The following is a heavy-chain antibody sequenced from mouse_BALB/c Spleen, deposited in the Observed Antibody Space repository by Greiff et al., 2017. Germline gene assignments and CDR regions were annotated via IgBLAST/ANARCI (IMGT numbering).Heavy chain of an antibody. CDR1: GFTFSSYA. D-gene: IGHD2-2*01. V-gene: IGHV5-6-5*01. J-gene: IGHJ4*01. CDR3: ARSGYYDAMDY. CDR2: ISSGGST. Sequence: DVQLQESGGGLVKPGGSLKLSCAASGFTFSSYAMSWVRQTPEKRLEWVASISSGGSTYYPDSVKGRFTISRDNARNILYLQMSSLRSEDTAMYYCARSGYYDAMDYWGQGTSVTVSS.